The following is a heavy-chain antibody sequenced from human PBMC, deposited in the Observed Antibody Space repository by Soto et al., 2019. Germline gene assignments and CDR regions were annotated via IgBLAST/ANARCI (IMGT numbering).Heavy chain of an antibody. J-gene: IGHJ6*02. CDR1: GYTFTSYA. Sequence: ASVKVSCKASGYTFTSYAMHWVRQAPGQRLEWMGWINAGNGNTKYSQKFQGRVTITRDTSASTAYMELSSLRSEDTAVYYCAREIGAPRGYCSSTSCYNDYYYGMDVWGQGTTVTVSS. CDR2: INAGNGNT. CDR3: AREIGAPRGYCSSTSCYNDYYYGMDV. D-gene: IGHD2-2*02. V-gene: IGHV1-3*01.